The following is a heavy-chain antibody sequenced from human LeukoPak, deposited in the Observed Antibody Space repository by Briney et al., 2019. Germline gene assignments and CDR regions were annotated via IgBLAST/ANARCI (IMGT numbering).Heavy chain of an antibody. V-gene: IGHV1-2*02. CDR2: INPNSGGT. Sequence: ASVKVSCKASEYTFTGYYVHWVRQAPGQGLEWMGWINPNSGGTNYAQKFQGRVTMTRDTSISTAYMELSRLRSDDTAVYYCARSGEYCSSTSCYPSGYWGQGTLVTVSS. CDR1: EYTFTGYY. CDR3: ARSGEYCSSTSCYPSGY. D-gene: IGHD2-2*01. J-gene: IGHJ4*02.